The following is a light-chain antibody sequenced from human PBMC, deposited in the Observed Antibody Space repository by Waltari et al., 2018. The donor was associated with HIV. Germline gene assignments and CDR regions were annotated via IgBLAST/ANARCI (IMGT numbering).Light chain of an antibody. CDR2: EVN. J-gene: IGLJ2*01. Sequence: QSALTQTASVSACPGESITISCTGTSNYLGNYNLVSWYQQHPGKVPKLIIYEVNTRPSGASDRFSGSKSGYTASLTISGLQAEDEADYYCCSYERSRIMVVGGGTKLTVL. V-gene: IGLV2-23*02. CDR1: SNYLGNYNL. CDR3: CSYERSRIMV.